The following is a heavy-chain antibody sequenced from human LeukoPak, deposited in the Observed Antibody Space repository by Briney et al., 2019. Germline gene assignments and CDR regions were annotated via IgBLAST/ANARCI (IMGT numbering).Heavy chain of an antibody. J-gene: IGHJ4*02. Sequence: GSLRLSCAASGFTFSSYSMNWVRQAPGKGLEWVSSISSSSSYIYYADSVKGRFTISRDNAKNSLYLQMNSLRAEDTAVYYCALLGSSSWYYFDYWGQGTLVTVSS. D-gene: IGHD6-13*01. CDR2: ISSSSSYI. CDR3: ALLGSSSWYYFDY. V-gene: IGHV3-21*01. CDR1: GFTFSSYS.